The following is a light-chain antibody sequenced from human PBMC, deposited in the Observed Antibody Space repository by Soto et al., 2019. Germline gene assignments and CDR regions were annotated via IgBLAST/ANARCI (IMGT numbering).Light chain of an antibody. V-gene: IGKV3-20*01. Sequence: EILLTQSPGTLSLSPGERAIVSCRASQTIKSNYLAWYQQRPGLAPRLLIYGASSRATGIPDRFSGSGSGTDFTLTISRLEPDDFAVYYCHQYATSSWTFGQGTKVEIK. CDR3: HQYATSSWT. CDR2: GAS. J-gene: IGKJ1*01. CDR1: QTIKSNY.